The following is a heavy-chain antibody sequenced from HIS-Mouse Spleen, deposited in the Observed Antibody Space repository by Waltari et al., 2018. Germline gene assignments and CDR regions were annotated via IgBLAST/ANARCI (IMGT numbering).Heavy chain of an antibody. Sequence: QVQLVESGGGVVQPGRPLRLSCAASGFTLSSYGMHWVRQAPGKGLEWVAVISYDGSNKYYADSVKGRFTISRDNSKNTLYLQMNSLRAEDTAVYYCAKDKHHAFDYWGQGTLVTVSS. J-gene: IGHJ4*02. CDR1: GFTLSSYG. V-gene: IGHV3-30*18. CDR2: ISYDGSNK. CDR3: AKDKHHAFDY.